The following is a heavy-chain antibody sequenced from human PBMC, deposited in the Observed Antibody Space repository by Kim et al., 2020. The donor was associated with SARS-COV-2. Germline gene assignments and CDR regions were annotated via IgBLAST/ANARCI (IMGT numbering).Heavy chain of an antibody. CDR2: IWYDGSNK. J-gene: IGHJ6*02. CDR1: GFTFSSYG. Sequence: GGSLRLSCAASGFTFSSYGMHWVRQAPGKGLEWVAVIWYDGSNKYYADSVKGRFTISRDNSKNTLYLQMNSLRAEDTAVYYCAKEEGGHCSGGSCYSVFDYYYYYGMDVWGQGTTVTVSS. D-gene: IGHD2-15*01. V-gene: IGHV3-33*06. CDR3: AKEEGGHCSGGSCYSVFDYYYYYGMDV.